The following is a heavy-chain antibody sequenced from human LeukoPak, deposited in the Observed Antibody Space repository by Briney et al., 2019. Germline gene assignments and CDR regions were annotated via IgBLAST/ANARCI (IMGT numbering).Heavy chain of an antibody. Sequence: GRSLRLSCAASGFTFSSYGMHWVRQAPGKGLEWVAVIWYDGSNKYYADSVKGRFTISRDNSKNTLYLQMNSLRAEDTAVYYCAKHGAYCFDYWGQGALVTVSS. CDR1: GFTFSSYG. CDR3: AKHGAYCFDY. V-gene: IGHV3-33*06. J-gene: IGHJ4*02. CDR2: IWYDGSNK. D-gene: IGHD2-15*01.